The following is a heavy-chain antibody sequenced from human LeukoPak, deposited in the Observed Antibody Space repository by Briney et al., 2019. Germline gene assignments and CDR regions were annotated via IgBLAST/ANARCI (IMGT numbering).Heavy chain of an antibody. Sequence: PSETLSLTCAVYGGSFSNYYLSWVRQPPGKGLEWIGEITHHGSTNYSPSLESRVTISVDTSKNQFSLKLSSVAAADTAVYYCAPNFGDYSDFDFWGQGTVVSV. CDR3: APNFGDYSDFDF. V-gene: IGHV4-34*01. CDR1: GGSFSNYY. CDR2: ITHHGST. J-gene: IGHJ4*02. D-gene: IGHD4-17*01.